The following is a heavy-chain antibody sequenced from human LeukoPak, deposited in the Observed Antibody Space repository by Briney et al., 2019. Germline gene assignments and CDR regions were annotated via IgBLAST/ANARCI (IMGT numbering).Heavy chain of an antibody. CDR2: IYYSGST. CDR3: AGLIYGDYVAWYFDL. CDR1: GGSISSGGYY. V-gene: IGHV4-30-4*08. J-gene: IGHJ2*01. D-gene: IGHD4-17*01. Sequence: SETLSLTCTVSGGSISSGGYYWSWLRQHPGKGLEWIGYIYYSGSTYYNPSLKSRVTISVDTSKNQFSLKLSSVTVADTAVYYCAGLIYGDYVAWYFDLWGRGTLVTVSS.